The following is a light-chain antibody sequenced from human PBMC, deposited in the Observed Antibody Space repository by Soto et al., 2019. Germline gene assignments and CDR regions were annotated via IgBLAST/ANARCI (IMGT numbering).Light chain of an antibody. J-gene: IGLJ1*01. CDR2: DVS. CDR1: SSDVGGYNY. Sequence: QSVLTQPASLSGSPGQSITISCTGTSSDVGGYNYVSWYQQHPGKAPKLMIYDVSNRPSGVSNRFSGSKSGNTASLTISGLQAEDEADYYCSSYTSSSSYNYVFGTGTKGHRP. V-gene: IGLV2-14*01. CDR3: SSYTSSSSYNYV.